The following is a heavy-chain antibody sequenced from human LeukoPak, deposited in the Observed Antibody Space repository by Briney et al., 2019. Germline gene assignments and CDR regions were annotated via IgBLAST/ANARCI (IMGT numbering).Heavy chain of an antibody. CDR3: SRGGANDL. CDR1: GVSITSDY. J-gene: IGHJ5*02. V-gene: IGHV4-4*07. CDR2: IFTSGST. D-gene: IGHD4/OR15-4a*01. Sequence: SETLSLTCTAFGVSITSDYWSWIRQPAGKGLEWIGRIFTSGSTTYNPSLKSRVTMSLDTSKNQFFLKLSSVTAADTAAYFCSRGGANDLWGQGALVTVSS.